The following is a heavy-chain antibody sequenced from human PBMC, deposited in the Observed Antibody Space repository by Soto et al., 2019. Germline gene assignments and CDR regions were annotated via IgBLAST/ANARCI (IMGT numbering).Heavy chain of an antibody. V-gene: IGHV2-5*02. Sequence: QITLNESGPALVKPTQTLTLTCTFSGFSRNTRDVGVGWIRQHPGKALEWLGVVYWDDDKTYSPSLKSRLTITKDTPKNQVVLRMTKMDPVDTATYYCAHCRGGVASFWGQGTLVTVSS. CDR3: AHCRGGVASF. CDR1: GFSRNTRDVG. J-gene: IGHJ4*02. D-gene: IGHD3-16*01. CDR2: VYWDDDK.